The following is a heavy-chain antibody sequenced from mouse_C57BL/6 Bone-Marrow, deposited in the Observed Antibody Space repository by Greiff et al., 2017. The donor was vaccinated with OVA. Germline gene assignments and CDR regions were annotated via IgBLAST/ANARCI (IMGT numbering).Heavy chain of an antibody. CDR2: IRLKSDNYAT. V-gene: IGHV6-3*01. D-gene: IGHD2-12*01. CDR3: TAYYRYYYAMDY. CDR1: GFTFSNYW. Sequence: EVHLVESGGGLVQPGGSMKLSCVASGFTFSNYWMNWVRQSPEKGLEWVAQIRLKSDNYATHYAESVKGRFTISRDDSKSSVYLQMNNLRAEDTGIYYCTAYYRYYYAMDYWGQGTSVTVSS. J-gene: IGHJ4*01.